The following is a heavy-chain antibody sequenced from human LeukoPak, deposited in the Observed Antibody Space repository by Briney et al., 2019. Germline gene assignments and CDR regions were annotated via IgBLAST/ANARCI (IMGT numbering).Heavy chain of an antibody. CDR3: ARVIVVVPAAGSGYFDY. J-gene: IGHJ4*02. D-gene: IGHD2-2*01. V-gene: IGHV4-38-2*01. CDR2: IYHSGST. CDR1: GYSISSGYY. Sequence: SSEALSLTCAVSGYSISSGYYWGWIRPPPGKGLEGIGSIYHSGSTYYNPSLKSRVTMSLDTSKHQFSLKLSSVTAADTAVYYCARVIVVVPAAGSGYFDYWGQGTLVTVSS.